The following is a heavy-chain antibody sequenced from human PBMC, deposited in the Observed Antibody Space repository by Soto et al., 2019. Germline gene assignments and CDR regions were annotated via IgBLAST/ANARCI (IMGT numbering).Heavy chain of an antibody. CDR2: ISAYNGNT. CDR1: GYTFTSYG. Sequence: ASVKVSCKASGYTFTSYGISCVRQAPGQGLEWMGWISAYNGNTNYAQKLQGRVTMTTDTSTSTAYMELRSLRSDDTAVYYCARSRCSGGSCFKWFDPWGQGALVTVSS. CDR3: ARSRCSGGSCFKWFDP. D-gene: IGHD2-15*01. J-gene: IGHJ5*02. V-gene: IGHV1-18*01.